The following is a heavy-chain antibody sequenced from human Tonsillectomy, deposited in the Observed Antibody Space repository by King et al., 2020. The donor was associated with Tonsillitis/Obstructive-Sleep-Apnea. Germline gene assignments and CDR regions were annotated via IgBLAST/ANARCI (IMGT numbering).Heavy chain of an antibody. CDR2: ISGSGAST. V-gene: IGHV3-23*04. J-gene: IGHJ4*02. CDR3: AKAIGYGDPFLDY. CDR1: GFTFSSYA. D-gene: IGHD4-17*01. Sequence: EVQLVESGGGLVQPGGSLRLSCAVSGFTFSSYAMTWVRQAPGKGLEWVSTISGSGASTYYADSVKGRFTISRDNSKITLHLQMNSLKTEDTAIYYCAKAIGYGDPFLDYWGQGTLVTVPS.